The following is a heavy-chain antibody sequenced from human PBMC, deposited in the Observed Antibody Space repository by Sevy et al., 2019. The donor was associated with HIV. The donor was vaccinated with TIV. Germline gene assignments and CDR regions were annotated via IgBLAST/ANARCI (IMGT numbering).Heavy chain of an antibody. V-gene: IGHV3-21*01. J-gene: IGHJ3*01. CDR3: ARPYGSGSWEAFDL. CDR2: INAISSNI. Sequence: GGSLRLSCAASGFTFSSYAMNWVRQAPGKGLEWVSSINAISSNIYYADSVKGRFTISRDNAENSLYLQMNSLRVEDTAVYYCARPYGSGSWEAFDLWGQGTLVTVSS. D-gene: IGHD3-10*01. CDR1: GFTFSSYA.